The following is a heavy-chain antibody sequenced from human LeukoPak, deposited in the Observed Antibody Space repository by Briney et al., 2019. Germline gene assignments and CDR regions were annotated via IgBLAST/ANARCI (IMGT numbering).Heavy chain of an antibody. CDR3: ASFGSRRGPYYYDSSGYSLDAFDI. V-gene: IGHV5-51*01. D-gene: IGHD3-22*01. CDR1: GYSFTSYW. CDR2: IYPGDSDT. Sequence: GESLKISCKGSGYSFTSYWIGWVRQMPGKGLEWMGIIYPGDSDTRYSPSFQGQVTISADKSISTAYLQWSSLKASDTAMYYCASFGSRRGPYYYDSSGYSLDAFDIWGQGTMVTVSS. J-gene: IGHJ3*02.